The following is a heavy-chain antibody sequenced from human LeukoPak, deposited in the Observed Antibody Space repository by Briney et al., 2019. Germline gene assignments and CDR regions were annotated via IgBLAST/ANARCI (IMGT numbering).Heavy chain of an antibody. CDR2: ISGSGGGT. J-gene: IGHJ4*02. CDR3: AKRGVVIRVILVGFHKEAYYFDS. Sequence: GGSLRLSCAVSGITLSNYGMSWVRQAPGKGLEWVAGISGSGGGTNYADCVKGRFTISRDNPKNTLYLQMNSLRAEDTAVYFCAKRGVVIRVILVGFHKEAYYFDSWGQGALVTVSS. V-gene: IGHV3-23*01. CDR1: GITLSNYG. D-gene: IGHD3-22*01.